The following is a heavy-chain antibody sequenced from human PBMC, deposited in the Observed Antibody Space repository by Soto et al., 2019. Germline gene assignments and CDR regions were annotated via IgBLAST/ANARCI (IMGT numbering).Heavy chain of an antibody. CDR2: ISSSSSYI. CDR3: VRSGYSYFASEPNNYFDY. V-gene: IGHV3-21*01. D-gene: IGHD5-18*01. J-gene: IGHJ4*02. CDR1: GFTFSSYS. Sequence: PGGSLRLSCAASGFTFSSYSMNWVRQAPGKGLEWVSSISSSSSYIYYADSVKGRFTISRDNAKNSLYLQMNSLRAEDTAVYYPVRSGYSYFASEPNNYFDYWGQGTLVTVSS.